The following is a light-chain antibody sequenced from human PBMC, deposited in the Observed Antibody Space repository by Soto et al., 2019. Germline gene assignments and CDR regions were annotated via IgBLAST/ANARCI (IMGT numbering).Light chain of an antibody. J-gene: IGKJ4*01. CDR3: QKRSNWPLT. Sequence: VMTQSPATLSLSPGDSATLSCRASQSVSNYLAWYQQKPGQAPRLLIYDESNRATGIPARLSGSGSGTDLNLTITRLEPEDFAVYYCQKRSNWPLTCGGGTKVDIK. V-gene: IGKV3-11*01. CDR2: DES. CDR1: QSVSNY.